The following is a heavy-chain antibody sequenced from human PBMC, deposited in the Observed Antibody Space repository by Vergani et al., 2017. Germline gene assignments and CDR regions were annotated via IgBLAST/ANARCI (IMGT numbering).Heavy chain of an antibody. CDR1: GGSFSGYY. CDR3: ARWRIGDCSSTSCFRGLWFDP. Sequence: QVQLQQWGAGLLKPSETLSLTCAVYGGSFSGYYWSWIRQPAGKGLEWIGYIYYSGSTNYNPSLKSRVTISVDTSKNQFSLKLRAVTAADTAVYYCARWRIGDCSSTSCFRGLWFDPWGQGTLVTVSS. J-gene: IGHJ5*02. D-gene: IGHD2-2*01. CDR2: IYYSGST. V-gene: IGHV4-59*10.